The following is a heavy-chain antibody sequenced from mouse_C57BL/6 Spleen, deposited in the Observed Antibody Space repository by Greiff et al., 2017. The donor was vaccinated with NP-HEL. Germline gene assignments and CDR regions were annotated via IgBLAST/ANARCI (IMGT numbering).Heavy chain of an antibody. CDR2: IYPGSGST. J-gene: IGHJ4*01. V-gene: IGHV1-55*01. Sequence: QVQLQQSGAELVKPGASVKMSCKASGYTFTSYWITWVKQRPGQGLEWIGDIYPGSGSTNYNEKFKSKATLTVDTSSSTAYMQLSSLTSEDSAVYYCARIRGNCDEDAMDYWGQGTSVTVSS. CDR3: ARIRGNCDEDAMDY. CDR1: GYTFTSYW. D-gene: IGHD2-1*01.